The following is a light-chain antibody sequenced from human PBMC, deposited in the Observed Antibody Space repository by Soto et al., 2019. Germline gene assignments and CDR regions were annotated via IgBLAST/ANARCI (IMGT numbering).Light chain of an antibody. CDR3: HQCYMSWT. V-gene: IGKV1-5*01. CDR1: QSIGRF. J-gene: IGKJ1*01. CDR2: DAS. Sequence: DIQMTQSPSTLSASVGDRVTITCRASQSIGRFLAWYQHQPGKAPKLLIYDASTLESGVPSRFSSTGYAAESTSTISGFKHEDFVTYYCHQCYMSWTFGQGTKVDIK.